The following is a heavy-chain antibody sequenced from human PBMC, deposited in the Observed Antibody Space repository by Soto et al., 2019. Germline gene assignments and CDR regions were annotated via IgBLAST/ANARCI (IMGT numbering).Heavy chain of an antibody. Sequence: EVQLLESGGGLVQPGGALRLSCAASGFTFSSHALSWVRQAPGKGLEWISSISAGSEVAYYAESVKGRFTISRDNSNDTLYLQMNSLRAEDTAVYYCARDLWWYLHWGQGSLVTVS. CDR3: ARDLWWYLH. CDR2: ISAGSEVA. J-gene: IGHJ4*02. D-gene: IGHD2-15*01. CDR1: GFTFSSHA. V-gene: IGHV3-23*01.